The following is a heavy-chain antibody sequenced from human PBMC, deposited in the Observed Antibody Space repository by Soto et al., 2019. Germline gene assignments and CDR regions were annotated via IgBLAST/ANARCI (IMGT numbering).Heavy chain of an antibody. CDR3: ARESTVAGTDNWFDS. J-gene: IGHJ5*01. D-gene: IGHD6-13*01. CDR2: IYTSGST. CDR1: GAFMIGYY. Sequence: SEPLSQTCTVSGAFMIGYYWSWIRQPAGKGLEWIGRIYTSGSTKYSPSLKSRATMSVDTSKKQFSLKLNSVTAADTAVYYCARESTVAGTDNWFDSWGQGTLVTSPQ. V-gene: IGHV4-4*07.